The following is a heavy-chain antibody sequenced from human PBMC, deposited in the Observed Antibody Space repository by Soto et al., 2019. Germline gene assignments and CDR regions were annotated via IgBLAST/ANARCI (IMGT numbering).Heavy chain of an antibody. CDR1: GFTLSSYD. D-gene: IGHD3-10*01. Sequence: QVQLVESGGGVVQPGRSLRVSCAASGFTLSSYDMHWVRQAPGKGLEWVAAISYDGSNKYYADSVKGRFTISRDNSKNTLFLQMNSLRAEDTALYYCATDTRGTMDVWGQGTTVTVSS. CDR2: ISYDGSNK. J-gene: IGHJ6*02. CDR3: ATDTRGTMDV. V-gene: IGHV3-30*03.